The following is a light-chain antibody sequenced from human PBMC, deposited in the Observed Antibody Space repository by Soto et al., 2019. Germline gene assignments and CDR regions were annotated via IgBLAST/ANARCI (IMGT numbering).Light chain of an antibody. Sequence: EIVFTQSPGTLSLSPGERATLSCSASQSLNSSYLAWYQQKPGQAPRLLIYDASSRATGIPDRFSGSGSGTDFTLTISRLEPEDSAVYYCQQYGSSPPITFGQGTRLEIK. CDR1: QSLNSSY. J-gene: IGKJ5*01. V-gene: IGKV3-20*01. CDR2: DAS. CDR3: QQYGSSPPIT.